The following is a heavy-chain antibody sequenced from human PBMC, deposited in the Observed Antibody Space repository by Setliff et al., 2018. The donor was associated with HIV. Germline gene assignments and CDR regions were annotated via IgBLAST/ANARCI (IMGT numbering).Heavy chain of an antibody. CDR2: IHYTGAT. J-gene: IGHJ4*02. CDR3: ARSIYGSGTYPLDI. D-gene: IGHD3-10*01. CDR1: GGSVSSVNYY. V-gene: IGHV4-61*01. Sequence: SETLSLTCSVSGGSVSSVNYYWSWIRQPPGKGLEWIGYIHYTGATDYNPSLRSRVTLSIDRSKNQFALEVNSVTAADTAVYYCARSIYGSGTYPLDIWSPGTLVTVSS.